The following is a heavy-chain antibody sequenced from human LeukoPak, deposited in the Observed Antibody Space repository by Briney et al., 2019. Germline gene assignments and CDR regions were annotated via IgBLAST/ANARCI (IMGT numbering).Heavy chain of an antibody. J-gene: IGHJ4*02. D-gene: IGHD3-10*01. V-gene: IGHV4-39*01. CDR2: MFYTGST. CDR1: GVSIRDNNYY. Sequence: PSETLSLTCTVSGVSIRDNNYYWGWVRQPPGKGLEWIGSMFYTGSTYYNPSLRPRVTLSVDTSKNQLSLNLKSGTAADTAVYFCARLLSGSTVIDYWGQGALVIVSS. CDR3: ARLLSGSTVIDY.